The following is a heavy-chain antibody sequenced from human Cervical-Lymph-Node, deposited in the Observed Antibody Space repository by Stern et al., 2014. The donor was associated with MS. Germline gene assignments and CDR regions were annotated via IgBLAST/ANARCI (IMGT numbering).Heavy chain of an antibody. Sequence: QVQLAQSGPEVMQPGSSVKVSCKASGGSFSSYDVSWVRQAPGQGLEWMGRIITLYGSTNYADPLQGRVTITADESTTTVHMQLSSLRSDDTAVYYCVLTGYYPYWGQGTLVTVSS. CDR3: VLTGYYPY. CDR1: GGSFSSYD. V-gene: IGHV1-69*01. D-gene: IGHD3-9*01. J-gene: IGHJ4*02. CDR2: IITLYGST.